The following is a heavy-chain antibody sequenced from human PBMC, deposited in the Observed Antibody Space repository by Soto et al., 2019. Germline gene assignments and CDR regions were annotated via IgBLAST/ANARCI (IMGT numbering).Heavy chain of an antibody. Sequence: LSLTCTVSGGSISTLGYYWSWIRQHPGKGLEWIGYIYYSGSTYYNPSLKSRVTLSVDTSKNQFSLKLISVTAADTAVYYCARVGEIIGDYWGQGTLVTVSS. D-gene: IGHD3-10*01. V-gene: IGHV4-31*03. J-gene: IGHJ4*02. CDR2: IYYSGST. CDR1: GGSISTLGYY. CDR3: ARVGEIIGDY.